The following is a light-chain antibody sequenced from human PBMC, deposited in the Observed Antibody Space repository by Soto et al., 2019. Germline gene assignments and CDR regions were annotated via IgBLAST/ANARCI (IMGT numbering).Light chain of an antibody. CDR2: DVS. J-gene: IGLJ2*01. Sequence: QSALTQPASVSGSPGQSITISCTGTSSDVGGYNYVSWYQQHPGKAPKLMIYDVSNRPSGVSNRFSGSKSGNTASLTISGLQGEDEADYSCSSYTSSSTLVFGGGTQLTVL. CDR1: SSDVGGYNY. V-gene: IGLV2-14*01. CDR3: SSYTSSSTLV.